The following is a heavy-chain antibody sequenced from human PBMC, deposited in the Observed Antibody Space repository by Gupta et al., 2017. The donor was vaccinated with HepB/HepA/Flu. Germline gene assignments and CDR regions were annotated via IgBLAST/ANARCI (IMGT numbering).Heavy chain of an antibody. CDR1: GYTFSNYA. CDR3: ARGGFGENWFDP. Sequence: QLQLVQSGAEVKKPGASVKVSCQASGYTFSNYAVHWVRQAPGERLEWMGWITGGNGNTKYSQNFQGRVTITRDTSASTVYMELSSLRSEDTAVYYCARGGFGENWFDPWGQGTLVTVSS. J-gene: IGHJ5*02. D-gene: IGHD3-10*01. CDR2: ITGGNGNT. V-gene: IGHV1-3*01.